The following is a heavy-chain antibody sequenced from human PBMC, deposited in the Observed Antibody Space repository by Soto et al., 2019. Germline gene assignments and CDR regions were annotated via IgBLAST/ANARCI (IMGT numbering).Heavy chain of an antibody. CDR1: GYTFTSYD. Sequence: QVQLVQSGAEVKKPGASVKVSCKASGYTFTSYDINWVRQATGQGLEWMGWMNPNSGNTGYAQKFKGRVTMTRNTSISTAYMELSSLRSEDTAVYYCARVEVDQGYYGSWSHSNRFDPWGQRTLVTVSS. CDR2: MNPNSGNT. D-gene: IGHD3-10*01. J-gene: IGHJ5*02. V-gene: IGHV1-8*01. CDR3: ARVEVDQGYYGSWSHSNRFDP.